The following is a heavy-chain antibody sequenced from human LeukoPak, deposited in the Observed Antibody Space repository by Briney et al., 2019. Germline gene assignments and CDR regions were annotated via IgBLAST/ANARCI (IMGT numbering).Heavy chain of an antibody. J-gene: IGHJ4*02. CDR2: ISSSSSTI. V-gene: IGHV3-48*02. D-gene: IGHD4-23*01. CDR3: ARAGLGYGGHFDY. CDR1: GFTFSSYS. Sequence: GGSLRLSCAASGFTFSSYSMIWVRQAPGKGLEWVSYISSSSSTIYYAGSVKGRFTISRDNAKNSLYLQMNSLRDEDTAVYYCARAGLGYGGHFDYWGQGTLVTVSS.